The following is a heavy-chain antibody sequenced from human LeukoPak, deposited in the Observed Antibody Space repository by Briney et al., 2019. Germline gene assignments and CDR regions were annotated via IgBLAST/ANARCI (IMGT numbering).Heavy chain of an antibody. J-gene: IGHJ6*03. CDR2: ISWNSGSI. Sequence: TGGSLRLSCAASGFTFDDYAMHWVRHAPGKGLEWVSGISWNSGSIGYADSVKGRFTISRDNAKNSLYLQMNSLRAEDMALYYCAKASGGSYYYYMDVWGKGTTVTVSS. CDR1: GFTFDDYA. CDR3: AKASGGSYYYYMDV. V-gene: IGHV3-9*03. D-gene: IGHD2-15*01.